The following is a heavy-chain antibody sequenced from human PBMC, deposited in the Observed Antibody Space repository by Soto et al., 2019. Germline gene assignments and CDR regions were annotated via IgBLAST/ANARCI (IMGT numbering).Heavy chain of an antibody. D-gene: IGHD6-13*01. CDR2: ISYDGSNK. J-gene: IGHJ4*02. V-gene: IGHV3-30-3*02. CDR1: GFTFSSYA. Sequence: GGSLRLSCAASGFTFSSYAMHWVRQAPGKGLEWVAVISYDGSNKYYADSVKGRFTISRDNSKNTLYLQMNSLRAEDTAVYYCAKRDWSSWLPFDYSGQGTLVTVSS. CDR3: AKRDWSSWLPFDY.